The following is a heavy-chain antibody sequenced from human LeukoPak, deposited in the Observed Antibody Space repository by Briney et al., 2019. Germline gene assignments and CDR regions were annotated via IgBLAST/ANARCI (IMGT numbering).Heavy chain of an antibody. D-gene: IGHD1-1*01. J-gene: IGHJ4*02. V-gene: IGHV3-53*01. CDR2: IYSAEST. CDR3: ARLHRRQMTSFDY. Sequence: GGSLRLSCAASGFTVSNTYMSWVRQAPGKGLEWVSAIYSAESTYYVDSVKGRFTISRDNSKNTLYPQMNSLRAEDTAVYYRARLHRRQMTSFDYWGQGTLITVSS. CDR1: GFTVSNTY.